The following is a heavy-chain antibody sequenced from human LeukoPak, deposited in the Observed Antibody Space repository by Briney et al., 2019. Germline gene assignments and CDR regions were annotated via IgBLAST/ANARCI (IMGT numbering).Heavy chain of an antibody. CDR2: ISSSSSSI. CDR3: AGGAVRGVISVWFDP. Sequence: GGSLRLSCAASGFTFSSYSMNWVRHAPGKGLEWVSSISSSSSSIYYADSVKGRFTISRDNAKNSLYLQMNSLRAEDTAVYCCAGGAVRGVISVWFDPGGQGTLVTVSS. V-gene: IGHV3-21*01. J-gene: IGHJ5*02. D-gene: IGHD3-10*01. CDR1: GFTFSSYS.